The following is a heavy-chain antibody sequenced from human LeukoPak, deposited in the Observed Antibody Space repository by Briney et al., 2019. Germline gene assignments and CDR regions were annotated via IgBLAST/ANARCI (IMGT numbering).Heavy chain of an antibody. CDR1: GFTFSSYW. CDR3: ARDGGWDCSSTSCYQTDY. CDR2: INSNGSST. D-gene: IGHD2-2*01. Sequence: GGSLRLSCAASGFTFSSYWMHWVRQAPGKGLVWVSRINSNGSSTSYADSVKGRFTISRDNAKNTLYLQMNSLRAEDTAVYYCARDGGWDCSSTSCYQTDYWGQGTLVTVSS. J-gene: IGHJ4*02. V-gene: IGHV3-74*01.